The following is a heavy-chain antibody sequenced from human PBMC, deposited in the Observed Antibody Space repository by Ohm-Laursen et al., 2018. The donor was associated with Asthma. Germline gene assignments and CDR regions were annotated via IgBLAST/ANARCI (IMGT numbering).Heavy chain of an antibody. J-gene: IGHJ1*01. Sequence: PVKVSCKASGYTFTSYDINWVRQAPGQGLEWMGGIIPIFGTANYAQKFQGRVTITADESTSTAYMELSSLRSEDTAVYYCARGAGSEYFQHWGQGTLVTVSS. D-gene: IGHD2-15*01. V-gene: IGHV1-69*13. CDR1: GYTFTSYD. CDR3: ARGAGSEYFQH. CDR2: IIPIFGTA.